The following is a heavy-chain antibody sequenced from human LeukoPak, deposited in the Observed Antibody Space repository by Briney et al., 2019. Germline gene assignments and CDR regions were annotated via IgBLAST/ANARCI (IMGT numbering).Heavy chain of an antibody. J-gene: IGHJ4*02. CDR1: DDSITMYY. D-gene: IGHD3-9*01. CDR3: ASGYDILTGYYYFDY. CDR2: IYYSGST. V-gene: IGHV4-39*07. Sequence: PSETLSLTCTVSDDSITMYYWTWIRQPPGKGLEWIGSIYYSGSTYYNPSLKSRVTISVDTSKNQFSLKLSSVTAADTAVYYCASGYDILTGYYYFDYWGQGTLVTVSS.